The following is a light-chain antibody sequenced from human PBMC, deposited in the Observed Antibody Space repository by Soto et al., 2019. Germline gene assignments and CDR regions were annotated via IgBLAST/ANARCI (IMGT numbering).Light chain of an antibody. V-gene: IGKV3-11*01. CDR3: QQRSNWAT. CDR2: DAS. CDR1: EGIGYY. J-gene: IGKJ3*01. Sequence: ETVLTQSPATLSLSPGERATLSCRASEGIGYYLALYQGKPGQATRLLIYDASQGATGIPAMFSGSGAVADLTLTISSVEPEDFAVYYCQQRSNWATFGPGTKVDIK.